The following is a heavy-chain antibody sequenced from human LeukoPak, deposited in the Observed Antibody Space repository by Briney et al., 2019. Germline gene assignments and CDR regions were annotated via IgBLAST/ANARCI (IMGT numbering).Heavy chain of an antibody. CDR1: GYTFTTYG. D-gene: IGHD6-13*01. CDR3: ARDTIAAEFIDY. Sequence: ASVKVSCKASGYTFTTYGITWVRQAPGQGLEWMGWTSAHNGNTKYAQKLQGRVTMTTDTSTRTAYMEPRSLRSDDTAVYYCARDTIAAEFIDYWGQGTLVTVSS. J-gene: IGHJ4*02. CDR2: TSAHNGNT. V-gene: IGHV1-18*01.